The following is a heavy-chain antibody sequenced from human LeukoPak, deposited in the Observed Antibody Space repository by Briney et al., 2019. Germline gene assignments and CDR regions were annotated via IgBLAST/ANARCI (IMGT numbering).Heavy chain of an antibody. CDR3: ARSPRWFFDL. V-gene: IGHV4-38-2*01. CDR2: IYHVGNT. J-gene: IGHJ2*01. Sequence: SETLSLTCDVSGYSISSGYFWGWIRHPPGKGLGWIGSIYHVGNTYQNPSLKSRVTISRDTSKNQFSLKLTSVTTAGTAVYYCARSPRWFFDLWGRGTLVTVSS. CDR1: GYSISSGYF.